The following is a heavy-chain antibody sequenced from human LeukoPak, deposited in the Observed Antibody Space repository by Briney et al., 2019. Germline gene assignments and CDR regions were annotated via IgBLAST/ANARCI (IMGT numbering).Heavy chain of an antibody. Sequence: GGSLRLSCAASGFTFSSYSMNWVRQAPGKGLEWVSSISSSSSYIYYADSVKGRFTISRDNAKNSLYLQMYSLRAEDTAVYYCARESKASYYYYMDVWGKGTTVTVSS. J-gene: IGHJ6*03. CDR2: ISSSSSYI. D-gene: IGHD4-11*01. CDR3: ARESKASYYYYMDV. CDR1: GFTFSSYS. V-gene: IGHV3-21*01.